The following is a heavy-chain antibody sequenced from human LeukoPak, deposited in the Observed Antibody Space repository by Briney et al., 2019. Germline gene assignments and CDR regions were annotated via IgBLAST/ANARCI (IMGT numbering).Heavy chain of an antibody. CDR2: IYYSGST. D-gene: IGHD6-6*01. CDR3: ARSIAARPPYYYYYMDV. Sequence: SETLSLTCTVSGGSSSSYYWSWIRQPPGKGLEWIGYIYYSGSTNYNPSLKSRVTISVDTSKNQFSLKLSSVTAADTAVYYCARSIAARPPYYYYYMDVWGKGTTVTLSS. J-gene: IGHJ6*03. V-gene: IGHV4-59*01. CDR1: GGSSSSYY.